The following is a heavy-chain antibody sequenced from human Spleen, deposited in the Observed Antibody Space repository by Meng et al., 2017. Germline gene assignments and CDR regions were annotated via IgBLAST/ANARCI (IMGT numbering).Heavy chain of an antibody. CDR2: ISYDGSGT. CDR1: GFIFSAGG. D-gene: IGHD6-13*01. Sequence: GESLKISCAASGFIFSAGGMHWVRQAPGKGLEWVALISYDGSGTYYADSVKGRFTISRDNAKNSLSLQMNSLRAEDTAVYYCARGVEQQQDAYGATGFDPWGQGTLVTVSS. V-gene: IGHV3-30*12. J-gene: IGHJ5*02. CDR3: ARGVEQQQDAYGATGFDP.